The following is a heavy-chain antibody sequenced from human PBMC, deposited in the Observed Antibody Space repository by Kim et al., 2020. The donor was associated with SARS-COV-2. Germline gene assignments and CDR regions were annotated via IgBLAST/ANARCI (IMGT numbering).Heavy chain of an antibody. D-gene: IGHD3-22*01. V-gene: IGHV4-31*03. Sequence: SETLSLTCTVSGGSISSGGYYWSWIRQHPGKGLEWIGYIYYSGSTYYNPSLKSRVTISVDTSKNQFSLKLSSVTAADTAVYYCARAPTSFYDSSGYWAFDSWGQGTMVTVSS. CDR3: ARAPTSFYDSSGYWAFDS. CDR2: IYYSGST. CDR1: GGSISSGGYY. J-gene: IGHJ3*02.